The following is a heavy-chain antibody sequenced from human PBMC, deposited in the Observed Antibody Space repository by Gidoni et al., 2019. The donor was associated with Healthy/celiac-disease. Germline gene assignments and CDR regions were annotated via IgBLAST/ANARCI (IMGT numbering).Heavy chain of an antibody. CDR1: VFTFSSYA. CDR2: ISGSGGST. D-gene: IGHD5-12*01. CDR3: AKAPARKRWLQPRDY. Sequence: EVQLLESGGGLVQPGGSLRPSCAASVFTFSSYAMSWVRQAPGKGLEWVSAISGSGGSTYYADSVKGRFTISRDNSKNTLYLQMNSLRAEDTAVYYCAKAPARKRWLQPRDYWGQGTLVTVSS. J-gene: IGHJ4*02. V-gene: IGHV3-23*01.